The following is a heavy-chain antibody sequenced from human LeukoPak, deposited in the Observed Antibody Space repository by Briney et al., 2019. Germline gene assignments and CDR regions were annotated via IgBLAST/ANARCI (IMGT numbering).Heavy chain of an antibody. CDR2: ISYDGSNK. D-gene: IGHD2/OR15-2a*01. CDR3: ARDYRVNYFHFDY. J-gene: IGHJ4*02. V-gene: IGHV3-30*03. CDR1: GFTSSSYG. Sequence: GKSLRLSCVVSGFTSSSYGMHWVRQAPGKGLEWVAVISYDGSNKYYADSVKGRFTISRDNSKNTLYLQMNRLRAEDTAVYYCARDYRVNYFHFDYWGQGTLVTVSS.